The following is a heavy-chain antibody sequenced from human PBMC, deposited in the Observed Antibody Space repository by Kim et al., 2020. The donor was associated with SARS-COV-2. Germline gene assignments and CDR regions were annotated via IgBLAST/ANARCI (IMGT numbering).Heavy chain of an antibody. D-gene: IGHD3-9*01. J-gene: IGHJ4*01. CDR3: AKPRLAGWAGAQITSFD. CDR2: ISGSGDST. CDR1: GFTFNSYA. Sequence: GGSLRLSCAASGFTFNSYAMSWVCQAPGKGLEWLSAISGSGDSTYYADSVKGRFTISRDNSKNMLYLHMNSLRADDTAIYYCAKPRLAGWAGAQITSFD. V-gene: IGHV3-23*01.